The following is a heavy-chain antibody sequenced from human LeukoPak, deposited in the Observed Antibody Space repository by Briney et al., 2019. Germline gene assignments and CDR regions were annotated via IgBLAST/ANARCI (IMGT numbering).Heavy chain of an antibody. CDR3: ASGQRARGRYGNACDM. CDR2: IKQDGGET. J-gene: IGHJ3*02. V-gene: IGHV3-7*03. CDR1: AFTFSGYW. Sequence: GGSLRLSCAASAFTFSGYWMSWVRQAPGKGLEWVSNIKQDGGETYYVDSVKGRFTISRDNAKNSLHLQMNSLRAEDTAMYYCASGQRARGRYGNACDMGGEGTVDSVSS. D-gene: IGHD6-19*01.